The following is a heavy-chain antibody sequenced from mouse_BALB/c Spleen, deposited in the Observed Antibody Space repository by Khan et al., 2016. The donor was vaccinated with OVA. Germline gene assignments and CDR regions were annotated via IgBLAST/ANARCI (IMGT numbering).Heavy chain of an antibody. Sequence: QIQLVQSGPELKKPGETVKISCKASGYTFTKNGMNWVKQAPGKGLKWMGWINTNTGAPTYAEEFKGRFAFSLDTSARTAYLQINNLKNEDTGKYIDARSRWLLPAMDYWGQGTAVTVSS. J-gene: IGHJ4*01. CDR3: ARSRWLLPAMDY. CDR2: INTNTGAP. CDR1: GYTFTKNG. V-gene: IGHV9-3*02. D-gene: IGHD2-3*01.